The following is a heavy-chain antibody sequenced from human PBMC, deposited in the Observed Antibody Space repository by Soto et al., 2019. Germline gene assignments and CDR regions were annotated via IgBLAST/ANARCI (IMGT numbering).Heavy chain of an antibody. V-gene: IGHV5-51*01. Sequence: GESLKISCKGSGYSFTSYWIGWVRQMPGKGLEWMGIIYPGDSDTRYSPSFQGQVTISADKSISTAYLQWSSLKASDTAMYYCARSRSYDILTGYSYYYYGVDVWGQGTTVTVS. CDR1: GYSFTSYW. CDR3: ARSRSYDILTGYSYYYYGVDV. D-gene: IGHD3-9*01. CDR2: IYPGDSDT. J-gene: IGHJ6*02.